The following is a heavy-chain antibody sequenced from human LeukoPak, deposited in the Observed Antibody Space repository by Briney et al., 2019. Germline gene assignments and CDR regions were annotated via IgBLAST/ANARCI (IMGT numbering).Heavy chain of an antibody. CDR3: AREGPYGGNSDYYYYGMDV. V-gene: IGHV1-46*01. Sequence: ASVKVSCKASGCTFTSYYMHWVRQAPGQGLEWMGIINPSGGSTSYAQKCQGRVTMTRETSTSTVYMELSSLRSEDTAVYYCAREGPYGGNSDYYYYGMDVWGQGTTVTVSS. CDR1: GCTFTSYY. D-gene: IGHD4-23*01. J-gene: IGHJ6*02. CDR2: INPSGGST.